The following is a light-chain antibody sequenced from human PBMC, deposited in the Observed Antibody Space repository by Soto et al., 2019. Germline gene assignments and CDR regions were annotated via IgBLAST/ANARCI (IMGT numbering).Light chain of an antibody. CDR1: ISDIAGSNY. J-gene: IGLJ1*01. Sequence: QSVLTQPASVSGSPGQSITISCTGTISDIAGSNYVSWYQHHPGKAPKLMIYEVSNRTSGVSNRFSGSKSGNTASLTISGLQAEDEADYYCSSYIRSSALYVFGTGTKVTVL. CDR2: EVS. V-gene: IGLV2-14*01. CDR3: SSYIRSSALYV.